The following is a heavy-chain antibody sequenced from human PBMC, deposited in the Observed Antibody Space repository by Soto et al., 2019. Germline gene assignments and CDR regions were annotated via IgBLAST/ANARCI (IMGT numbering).Heavy chain of an antibody. Sequence: QVQLVESGGGVVQPGRSLRLSCAASGFTFSSYAMHWVRQAPGKGLEWVAVISYDGSNKYYADSVKGRFTISRDNSKNALSVQMNSLRAADTAVYYSARGGIAAALDYWGPGTLVTVSS. V-gene: IGHV3-30-3*01. D-gene: IGHD6-13*01. CDR1: GFTFSSYA. CDR3: ARGGIAAALDY. CDR2: ISYDGSNK. J-gene: IGHJ4*02.